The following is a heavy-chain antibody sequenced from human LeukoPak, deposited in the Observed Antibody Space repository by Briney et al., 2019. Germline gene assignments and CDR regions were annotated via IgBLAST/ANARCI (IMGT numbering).Heavy chain of an antibody. J-gene: IGHJ4*02. CDR3: ARDRFRYCSGAYCSHFEF. CDR2: INWNSGTI. D-gene: IGHD2-15*01. CDR1: GFIFGDYA. Sequence: GGSLRLSCAASGFIFGDYAMHWVRQAPGKGLEWGSGINWNSGTIGYADSVKGRFTIFRDNAKNSLYLQMNSLRADDMAFYYCARDRFRYCSGAYCSHFEFWGQGTLVSVSS. V-gene: IGHV3-9*03.